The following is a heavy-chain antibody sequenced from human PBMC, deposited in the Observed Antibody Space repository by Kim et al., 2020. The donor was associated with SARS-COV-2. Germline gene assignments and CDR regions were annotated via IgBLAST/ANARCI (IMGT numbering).Heavy chain of an antibody. Sequence: GGSLRLSCATSGFTFSAYDMNWVRQAPGKGLEWLSFITKSSTTIYYADSVEGRSTISRDNAKNSLFLQMNSLRDEDTALYYCVRDRMGGAFDMWGQGTM. CDR1: GFTFSAYD. J-gene: IGHJ3*02. CDR2: ITKSSTTI. V-gene: IGHV3-48*02. D-gene: IGHD3-16*01. CDR3: VRDRMGGAFDM.